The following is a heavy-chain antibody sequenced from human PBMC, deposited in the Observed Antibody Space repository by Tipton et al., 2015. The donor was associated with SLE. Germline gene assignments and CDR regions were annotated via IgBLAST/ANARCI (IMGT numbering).Heavy chain of an antibody. CDR3: ARGNGMIVGDAFDI. D-gene: IGHD3-22*01. Sequence: TLSLTCSVSGGSLSSADYYWSWIRQPPGKGLEWIGYIFYSGTTYYNPSLKSRVTISVDTSKNQFSLKLSSVTAADTAVYYCARGNGMIVGDAFDIWGQGTMVTVSS. CDR2: IFYSGTT. J-gene: IGHJ3*02. CDR1: GGSLSSADYY. V-gene: IGHV4-30-4*01.